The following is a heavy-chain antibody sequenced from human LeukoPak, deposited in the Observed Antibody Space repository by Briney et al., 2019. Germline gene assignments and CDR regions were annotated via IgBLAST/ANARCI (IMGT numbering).Heavy chain of an antibody. Sequence: PGGSLRLSCAASGFTFSSYAMSWVRQAPGKGLEWVSAISGSGGSTYYADSVKGWLTISSDNSKNTLYLQMKSLRAEDTAVYYCARKATMHFDYWGQGTLVTVSS. CDR3: ARKATMHFDY. J-gene: IGHJ4*02. CDR2: ISGSGGST. CDR1: GFTFSSYA. D-gene: IGHD5-12*01. V-gene: IGHV3-23*01.